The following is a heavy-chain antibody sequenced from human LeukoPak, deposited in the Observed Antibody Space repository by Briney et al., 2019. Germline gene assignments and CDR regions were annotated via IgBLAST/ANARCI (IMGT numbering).Heavy chain of an antibody. D-gene: IGHD1-1*01. CDR1: GFTFATYV. CDR3: AKGISADGYNFERGADY. V-gene: IGHV3-23*01. Sequence: GGSLRLSCAASGFTFATYVMTWVRQAPGKGLEWDSSVGGDGRVTYYADSVKGRFTISRDNSKNTIFLQMNSLRVEDTAVYYCAKGISADGYNFERGADYWGQGAQVIVSS. J-gene: IGHJ4*02. CDR2: VGGDGRVT.